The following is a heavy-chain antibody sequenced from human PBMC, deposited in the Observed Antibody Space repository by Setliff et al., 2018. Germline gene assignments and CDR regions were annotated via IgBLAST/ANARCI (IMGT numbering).Heavy chain of an antibody. D-gene: IGHD5-12*01. CDR3: ARGDSGYGGFDY. Sequence: ASVQVSCKASGYTFTSYDINWVRQATGQGLEWMGWMSPNSGNTGYAQKFQGRVTMTRNTSISTAYMELSSLRSEDTAVYYCARGDSGYGGFDYWGQGTLVTVSS. CDR2: MSPNSGNT. CDR1: GYTFTSYD. V-gene: IGHV1-8*01. J-gene: IGHJ4*02.